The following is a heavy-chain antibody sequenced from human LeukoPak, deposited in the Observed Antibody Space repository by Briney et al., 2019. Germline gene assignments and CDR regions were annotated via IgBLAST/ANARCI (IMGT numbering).Heavy chain of an antibody. CDR3: ARTNYYVTSGWAAGLSPCDM. J-gene: IGHJ3*02. D-gene: IGHD3-22*01. Sequence: GAALLTSCHSSGYPFTSYWIGRVRPQPGKGPEGGGVIHPRGADPRYRPSLQRHLTISADKSINTVFLQGSSLEASDPAIYYCARTNYYVTSGWAAGLSPCDMWRGGTMVSVSS. CDR1: GYPFTSYW. V-gene: IGHV5-51*01. CDR2: IHPRGADP.